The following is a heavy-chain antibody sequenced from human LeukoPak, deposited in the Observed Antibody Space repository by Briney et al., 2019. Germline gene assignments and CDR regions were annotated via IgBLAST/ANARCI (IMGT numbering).Heavy chain of an antibody. V-gene: IGHV1-69*05. CDR3: ARDPPDSYSSGWYYFDY. J-gene: IGHJ4*02. CDR1: GGTFSSYA. CDR2: IIPIFGTA. Sequence: SVKVSCKASGGTFSSYAISWVRQAPGQGLEWMGRIIPIFGTANYAQKFQGRVTITTDESTSTAYMELSSLRSGDTAVYYCARDPPDSYSSGWYYFDYWGQGTLVTVSS. D-gene: IGHD6-19*01.